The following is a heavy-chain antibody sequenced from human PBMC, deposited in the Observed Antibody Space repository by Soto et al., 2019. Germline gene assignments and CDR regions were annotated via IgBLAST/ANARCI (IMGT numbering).Heavy chain of an antibody. D-gene: IGHD5-12*01. CDR1: GGSFSDYY. CDR2: INHSGNT. Sequence: SETLSLTCAVYGGSFSDYYWSWIRQPPEKGLEWIGEINHSGNTNYNPSLKSLVTISVDTSKSQFSLKLSAVTAADTAVYYCARAGRGYSCYDYWNFDYWGQGTLVTVSS. V-gene: IGHV4-34*01. J-gene: IGHJ4*02. CDR3: ARAGRGYSCYDYWNFDY.